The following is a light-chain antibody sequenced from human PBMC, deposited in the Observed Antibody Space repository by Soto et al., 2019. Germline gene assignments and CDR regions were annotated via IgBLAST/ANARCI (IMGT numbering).Light chain of an antibody. CDR2: AAS. Sequence: DIQMTQSPSSLSTSVGDRVTITCRASQAISIYLAWYQQKPGKVPKLLIYAASTLQSGVPSRFSGSGSGTDFTLNISSLQPEDVSTYYCQQYNSAPPTFGQGTKVEIK. V-gene: IGKV1-27*01. CDR1: QAISIY. CDR3: QQYNSAPPT. J-gene: IGKJ1*01.